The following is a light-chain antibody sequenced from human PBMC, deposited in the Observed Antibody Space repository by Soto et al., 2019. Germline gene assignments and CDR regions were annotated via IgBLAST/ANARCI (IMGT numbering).Light chain of an antibody. CDR1: QAISNY. CDR3: QKYDDDSRT. CDR2: AAS. Sequence: DIQMTQSPSSLSASVGDRVTMTCRASQAISNYVAWYQQKPGQVPKLLIYAASTFQSGVPSRSSGSGSGTDFTLTISSLQPEDVATYYCQKYDDDSRTFGQGTKVEVK. J-gene: IGKJ1*01. V-gene: IGKV1-27*01.